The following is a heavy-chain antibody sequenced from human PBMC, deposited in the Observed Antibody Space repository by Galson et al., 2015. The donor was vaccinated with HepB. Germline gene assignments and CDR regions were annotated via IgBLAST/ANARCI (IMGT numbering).Heavy chain of an antibody. D-gene: IGHD3-10*01. CDR2: ISYDGSNK. V-gene: IGHV3-30-3*01. CDR1: GFTFSSYA. J-gene: IGHJ4*02. CDR3: ARDRAYGSGYYFDY. Sequence: SLRLSCAASGFTFSSYAMHWVRQAPGKGLEWVAVISYDGSNKYYADSVKGRFTISRDNSKNTLYLQMNSLRAEDTAVYYCARDRAYGSGYYFDYWGQGTLVTVSS.